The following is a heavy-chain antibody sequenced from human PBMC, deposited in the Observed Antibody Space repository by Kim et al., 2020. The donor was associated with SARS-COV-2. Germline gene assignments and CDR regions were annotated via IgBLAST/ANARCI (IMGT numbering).Heavy chain of an antibody. CDR2: ISFDGINE. D-gene: IGHD2-2*02. CDR3: ARERGPYCSSTSCYKGPSL. J-gene: IGHJ4*02. Sequence: GGSLRLSCAASGFTFRTYTLHWVRQAPGKGLEWVAIISFDGINEYYADSVKGRFTISRDDSINRMYLQMSSLRAEDTAVYYCARERGPYCSSTSCYKGPSLWGQGTLVTVSS. CDR1: GFTFRTYT. V-gene: IGHV3-30-3*01.